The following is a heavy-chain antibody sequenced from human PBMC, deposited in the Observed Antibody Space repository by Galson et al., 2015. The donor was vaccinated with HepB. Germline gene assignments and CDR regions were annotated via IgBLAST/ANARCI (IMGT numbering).Heavy chain of an antibody. D-gene: IGHD2-2*01. V-gene: IGHV3-30*18. CDR2: ISYDGSNK. Sequence: SLRLSCAASGFTFSSYGMHWVRQAPGEGLEWVAVISYDGSNKYYADSVKGRFTISRDNSKNTLYLQMNSLRAEDTAVYYCAKVGYCSSTSCNKPDFDYWGQGTLVTVSS. CDR3: AKVGYCSSTSCNKPDFDY. CDR1: GFTFSSYG. J-gene: IGHJ4*02.